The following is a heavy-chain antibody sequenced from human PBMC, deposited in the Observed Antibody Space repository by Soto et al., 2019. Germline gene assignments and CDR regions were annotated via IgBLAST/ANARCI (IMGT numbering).Heavy chain of an antibody. D-gene: IGHD1-7*01. CDR2: IYYSGST. CDR3: RTLRGPYYFDY. Sequence: SETLSLPCTVSGGSISSSSYYWGWIRQPPGKGLEWIGSIYYSGSTYYNPSLKSRVTISVDTSKNQFSLKLSSVTAADTAVYYCRTLRGPYYFDYWGQGTLVTVSS. V-gene: IGHV4-39*01. CDR1: GGSISSSSYY. J-gene: IGHJ4*02.